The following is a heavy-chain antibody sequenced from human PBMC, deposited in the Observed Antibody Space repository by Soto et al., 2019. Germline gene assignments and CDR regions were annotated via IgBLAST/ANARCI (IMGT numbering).Heavy chain of an antibody. Sequence: DVQLVESGGGLAQPGGSLRLSCAASGFTFSSSWMHWVRQAPGKGLVWVSRINSGASTTNYADSVKGRFTISRDNAKNTLYLHMDSLTADDTAVYYCARGPTGWFGYDYWGQGTLVTVSS. CDR2: INSGASTT. V-gene: IGHV3-74*01. D-gene: IGHD3-10*01. J-gene: IGHJ4*02. CDR1: GFTFSSSW. CDR3: ARGPTGWFGYDY.